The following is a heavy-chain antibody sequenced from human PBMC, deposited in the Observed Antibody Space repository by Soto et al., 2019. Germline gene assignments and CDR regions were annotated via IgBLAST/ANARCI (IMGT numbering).Heavy chain of an antibody. Sequence: SETLSLTCTVSGGSISSYYWSWIRQPPGKGLEWIGYIYYSGSTNYNPSLKSRVTISVDTSKNQFSLKLSSVTAADTAVYYCARKGIRYGKQGDLYYYMDVWGKGTTVTVS. CDR3: ARKGIRYGKQGDLYYYMDV. CDR2: IYYSGST. J-gene: IGHJ6*03. V-gene: IGHV4-59*01. CDR1: GGSISSYY. D-gene: IGHD4-17*01.